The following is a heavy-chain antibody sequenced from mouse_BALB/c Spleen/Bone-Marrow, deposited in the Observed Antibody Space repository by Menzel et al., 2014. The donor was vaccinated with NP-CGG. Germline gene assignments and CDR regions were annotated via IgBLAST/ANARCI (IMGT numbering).Heavy chain of an antibody. Sequence: VQLQQSEPELVKSGTSVKISCKASGYTFTDYNMHCVKQSHGKSLEWIGYIYPFNGGTDYNQKFKSKATMTVDKSSSTEYMELRNLTSEDSAVYYCARSSYFDYWGQGTTLTVSS. CDR2: IYPFNGGT. CDR3: ARSSYFDY. V-gene: IGHV1S29*02. CDR1: GYTFTDYN. J-gene: IGHJ2*01. D-gene: IGHD1-1*01.